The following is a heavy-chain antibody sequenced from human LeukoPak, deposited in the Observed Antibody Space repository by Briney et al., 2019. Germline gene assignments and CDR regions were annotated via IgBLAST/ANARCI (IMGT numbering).Heavy chain of an antibody. CDR1: GLAFRASK. CDR3: VVGGSPGY. V-gene: IGHV3-74*01. D-gene: IGHD2-15*01. Sequence: GGSLRLSCAAPGLAFRASKFHWVGQAPRKGLVWVSRISTDGYTTDYADFVQGRFTASRDNTKNTWSLEMNSLRAEDTAVYYCVVGGSPGYWGQGTLVTVSS. J-gene: IGHJ4*02. CDR2: ISTDGYTT.